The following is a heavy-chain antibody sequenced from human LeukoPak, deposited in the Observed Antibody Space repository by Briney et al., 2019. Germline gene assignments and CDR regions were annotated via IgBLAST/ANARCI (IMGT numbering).Heavy chain of an antibody. V-gene: IGHV1-24*01. CDR2: FDPEDGET. D-gene: IGHD1-26*01. CDR1: GYTLTELS. Sequence: ASVKVSCKVSGYTLTELSMHWVRQAPGKGLEWMGGFDPEDGETIYAQKFQGRVTMTEDTSTDTAYMELSSLRSEDTAVYYCARDKRADEGSKFDYWGQGTLVTVSS. CDR3: ARDKRADEGSKFDY. J-gene: IGHJ4*02.